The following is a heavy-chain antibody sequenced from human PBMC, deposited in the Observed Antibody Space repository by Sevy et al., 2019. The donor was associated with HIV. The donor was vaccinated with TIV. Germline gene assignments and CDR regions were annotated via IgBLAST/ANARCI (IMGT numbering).Heavy chain of an antibody. CDR2: ISSSSSTI. J-gene: IGHJ5*02. D-gene: IGHD2-15*01. V-gene: IGHV3-48*01. CDR3: ARDRRCSGGSCYSGWFDP. Sequence: GGSLRLSCAASGFTFSSYSMNWVRQAPGKGLEWVSYISSSSSTIYYAYSVKGRFTISRDNAKNSLYLQMNSLRAEDTAVYYCARDRRCSGGSCYSGWFDPWGQGTLVTVSS. CDR1: GFTFSSYS.